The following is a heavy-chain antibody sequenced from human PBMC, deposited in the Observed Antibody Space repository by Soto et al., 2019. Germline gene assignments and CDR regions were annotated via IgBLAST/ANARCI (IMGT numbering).Heavy chain of an antibody. CDR3: ARVDYCSTGVCYSYFDS. CDR1: GGSISGASY. Sequence: SETLSLTCIVSGGSISGASYWTWVRQPPGKGLEWIGCMYFSGSTYYNPSLKSRVTISIDTFNNQFSLKLSSVTAADTAMYYCARVDYCSTGVCYSYFDSWGQGTLVTVS. J-gene: IGHJ4*01. D-gene: IGHD2-8*01. CDR2: MYFSGST. V-gene: IGHV4-30-4*01.